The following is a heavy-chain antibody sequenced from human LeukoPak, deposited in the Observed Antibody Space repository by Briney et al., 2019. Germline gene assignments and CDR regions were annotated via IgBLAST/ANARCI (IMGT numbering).Heavy chain of an antibody. Sequence: GESLKISCKGSGYSFTSYWIGWVRQMPGKGLEWMGIIYPGDSDTRYSPSFQGQVTISADKSISTAYLQWSSLKASDTAMYYCARVPPQPYFGGDRYLDYWGQGTLVTVSS. J-gene: IGHJ4*01. CDR1: GYSFTSYW. D-gene: IGHD2-21*02. CDR3: ARVPPQPYFGGDRYLDY. CDR2: IYPGDSDT. V-gene: IGHV5-51*01.